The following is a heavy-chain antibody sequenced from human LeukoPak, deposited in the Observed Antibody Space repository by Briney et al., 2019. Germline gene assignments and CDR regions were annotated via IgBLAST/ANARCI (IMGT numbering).Heavy chain of an antibody. D-gene: IGHD2-2*01. CDR3: ARILGYCSSTSCYDWFDP. CDR1: GYTSTSYA. V-gene: IGHV1-3*01. Sequence: GASVKVSCKASGYTSTSYAMHWVRQAPGQRLEWMGWINAGNGNTKYSQKFQGRVTITRDTSASTAYMELSSLRSEDTAVYYCARILGYCSSTSCYDWFDPWGQGTLVTVPS. J-gene: IGHJ5*02. CDR2: INAGNGNT.